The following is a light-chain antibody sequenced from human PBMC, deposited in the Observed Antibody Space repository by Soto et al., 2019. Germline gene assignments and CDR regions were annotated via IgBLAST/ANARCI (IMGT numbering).Light chain of an antibody. J-gene: IGKJ5*01. Sequence: EIVMTQSPATLSVSPWERATLSCRASQSVSRNLAWYQQRPGQPPRLLIYDASTRATGIPARFSGSGSGTVFTLTINILEPDDFAVYYCHQYNNWPPITFGQGTRLEIK. V-gene: IGKV3-15*01. CDR2: DAS. CDR1: QSVSRN. CDR3: HQYNNWPPIT.